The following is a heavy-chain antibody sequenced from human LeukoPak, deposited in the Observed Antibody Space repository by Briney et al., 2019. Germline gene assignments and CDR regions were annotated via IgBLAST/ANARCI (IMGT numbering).Heavy chain of an antibody. D-gene: IGHD1-26*01. J-gene: IGHJ4*02. V-gene: IGHV3-30*04. CDR3: ARDAGATLFDY. Sequence: GGSLRLSCAASGFTFSSYAMHWVRQAPGKGLEWVAVISYDGSNKYYADSVKGRFTISRDNSKNTLYLQMNSLRAKDTAVYYCARDAGATLFDYWGQGTLVTVSS. CDR2: ISYDGSNK. CDR1: GFTFSSYA.